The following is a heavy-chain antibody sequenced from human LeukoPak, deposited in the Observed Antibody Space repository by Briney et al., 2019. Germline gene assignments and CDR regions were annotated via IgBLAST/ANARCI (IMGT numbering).Heavy chain of an antibody. CDR3: ARDGGYYDSSGYV. Sequence: ASVKVSCKASGGTFSNYSMRWVRQAPGQGLDWMGGIIPIFGTANYAQKCQGRVTITADESTSTAYMKLSSLRSEDTDVYDCARDGGYYDSSGYVWGQGTLVTVSS. CDR1: GGTFSNYS. J-gene: IGHJ4*02. CDR2: IIPIFGTA. V-gene: IGHV1-69*01. D-gene: IGHD3-22*01.